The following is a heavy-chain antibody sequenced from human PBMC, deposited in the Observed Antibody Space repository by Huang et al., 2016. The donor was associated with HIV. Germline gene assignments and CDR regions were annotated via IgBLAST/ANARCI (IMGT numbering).Heavy chain of an antibody. D-gene: IGHD3-10*01. Sequence: QLQLQESGPGLVKPSETLSLTCTVSGGSITSSKYYWGWIRPPPGKGLEWIGTIYYSGSTYYTPPLKSRVTIAVDTSKNQFSLKVRSVTAADSAVYYCARQWWELEISSFDYWGQGTLVTVSS. CDR1: GGSITSSKYY. CDR2: IYYSGST. J-gene: IGHJ4*02. V-gene: IGHV4-39*01. CDR3: ARQWWELEISSFDY.